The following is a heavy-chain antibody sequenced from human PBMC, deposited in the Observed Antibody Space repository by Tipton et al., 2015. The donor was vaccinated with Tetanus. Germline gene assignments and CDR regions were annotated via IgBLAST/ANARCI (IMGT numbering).Heavy chain of an antibody. Sequence: QVQLVQSGAEVKNPGASVRVSCKASGFTFVHYPITWVRQAPGQGLEWVGWINGVKGDTNIAQKFQDRVTLTTDASSSTAYMELGGLTSDDTAVYYCARDPSSGWHYFDSWGQGALVTVSS. CDR3: ARDPSSGWHYFDS. D-gene: IGHD6-19*01. J-gene: IGHJ4*02. CDR2: INGVKGDT. V-gene: IGHV1-18*01. CDR1: GFTFVHYP.